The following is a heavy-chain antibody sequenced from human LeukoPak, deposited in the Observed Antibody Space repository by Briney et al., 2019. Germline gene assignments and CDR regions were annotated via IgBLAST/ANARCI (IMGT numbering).Heavy chain of an antibody. J-gene: IGHJ4*02. V-gene: IGHV3-48*01. D-gene: IGHD3-10*01. CDR2: ISSLSGTI. CDR3: AKSPVVIGDWGNYFDY. CDR1: GFTFSSYS. Sequence: GGSLRLSCAASGFTFSSYSMNWVRQAPGKGLEWVSYISSLSGTIYYADSVEGRFIISRDNAKSSLFLQMNSLRAEDTAVYYCAKSPVVIGDWGNYFDYWGQGTLVTVSS.